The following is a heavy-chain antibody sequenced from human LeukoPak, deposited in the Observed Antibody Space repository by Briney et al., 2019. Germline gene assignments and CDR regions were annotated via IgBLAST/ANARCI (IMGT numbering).Heavy chain of an antibody. V-gene: IGHV1-18*01. CDR1: GYTFTSYG. CDR3: ARDEDAYYGSRISAFDY. J-gene: IGHJ4*02. CDR2: ISAYNGNT. Sequence: GASVKVSCKASGYTFTSYGISWVRQAPGQGLEWMGWISAYNGNTNYAQNLQGRVTMTTDTSTNTAYMELRSLRSDDTAVYYCARDEDAYYGSRISAFDYWGQGTLVTVSS. D-gene: IGHD3-10*01.